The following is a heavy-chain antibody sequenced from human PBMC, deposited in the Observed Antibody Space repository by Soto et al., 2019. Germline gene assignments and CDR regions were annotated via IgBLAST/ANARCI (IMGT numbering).Heavy chain of an antibody. Sequence: SETLSLTCTVSGGSISAYYWSWIRQPPGEGLEYIGYIHFSGSTNYNSSLRSRVTMSVDTSKNQFSLNLSSVTAADTAVYYCARFPGGRVTGDYWGQGILVTVSS. V-gene: IGHV4-59*01. CDR2: IHFSGST. J-gene: IGHJ4*01. D-gene: IGHD2-21*02. CDR3: ARFPGGRVTGDY. CDR1: GGSISAYY.